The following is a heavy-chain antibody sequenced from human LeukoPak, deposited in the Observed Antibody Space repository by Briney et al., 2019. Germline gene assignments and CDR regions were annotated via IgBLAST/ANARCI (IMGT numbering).Heavy chain of an antibody. J-gene: IGHJ6*02. CDR2: IYYSGST. D-gene: IGHD3-22*01. CDR1: GGSISSHY. V-gene: IGHV4-59*08. CDR3: ARHLISYDSTEDYYYGMDV. Sequence: SETLSLTCTVSGGSISSHYWSWIRQPPGKGLEWIGYIYYSGSTNYNPSLKSRDTISVDTSKNQFSLKLSSVTAADTAVYYCARHLISYDSTEDYYYGMDVWGQGTTVTVSS.